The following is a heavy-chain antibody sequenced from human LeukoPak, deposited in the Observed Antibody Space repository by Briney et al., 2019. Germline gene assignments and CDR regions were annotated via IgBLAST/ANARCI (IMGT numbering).Heavy chain of an antibody. CDR3: ARDTGTSDNNITIFGMVIIRSYYCGMDV. V-gene: IGHV1-18*01. Sequence: ASVKVSCKASGYTFTSYGISWVRQAPGQGLEWMGRISAYNGNTNYAQKLQGRVTMTTDTSTSTAYMELRSLRSEDTAVYYCARDTGTSDNNITIFGMVIIRSYYCGMDVWGQGTTVTVSS. D-gene: IGHD3-3*01. CDR2: ISAYNGNT. CDR1: GYTFTSYG. J-gene: IGHJ6*02.